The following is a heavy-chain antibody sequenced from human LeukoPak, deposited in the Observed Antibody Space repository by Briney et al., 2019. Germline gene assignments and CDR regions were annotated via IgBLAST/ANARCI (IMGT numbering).Heavy chain of an antibody. Sequence: GGSLRLSCAASGFTFRRYWMCWVRLAPGKGREWVANIKQDGSEKDYVDSVKGRFTISRDNAKNSLYLQMNSLRDEDTAVYYCAREHAAAGISWGQGTLVTVSS. CDR1: GFTFRRYW. J-gene: IGHJ4*02. V-gene: IGHV3-7*01. CDR3: AREHAAAGIS. D-gene: IGHD6-13*01. CDR2: IKQDGSEK.